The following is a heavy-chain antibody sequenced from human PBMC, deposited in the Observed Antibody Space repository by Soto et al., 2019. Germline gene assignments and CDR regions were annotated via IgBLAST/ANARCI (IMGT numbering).Heavy chain of an antibody. Sequence: QVQLQESGPGLVKPSQTLSLTCTVSGGSISTVNYWWGWIRQSPDMGLEGIGHIYNGGSTYNNPSIESRVTMSVDTSKNQLSLTLGSVSAAATAVSYCARGPSRDEGDSWGQGTLVTVSS. J-gene: IGHJ4*02. CDR1: GGSISTVNYW. V-gene: IGHV4-30-4*01. CDR2: IYNGGST. CDR3: ARGPSRDEGDS.